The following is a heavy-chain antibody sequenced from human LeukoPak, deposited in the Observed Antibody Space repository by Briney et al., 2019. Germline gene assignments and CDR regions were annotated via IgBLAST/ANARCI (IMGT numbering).Heavy chain of an antibody. J-gene: IGHJ5*02. CDR3: ARQNRSWFDP. CDR1: GGTFSSYA. CDR2: IIPILGIA. V-gene: IGHV1-69*04. Sequence: SVKVSCKVSGGTFSSYAISWVRQAPGQGLEWMGRIIPILGIANYAQKFQGRVTITADKSTSTAYMELSSLRSEDTAVYYCARQNRSWFDPWGQGTLVTVSS.